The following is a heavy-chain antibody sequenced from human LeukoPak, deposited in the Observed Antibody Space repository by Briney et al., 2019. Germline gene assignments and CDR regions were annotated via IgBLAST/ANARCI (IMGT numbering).Heavy chain of an antibody. CDR1: GASISGYY. J-gene: IGHJ4*02. D-gene: IGHD6-6*01. Sequence: PSETLSLTCTVSGASISGYYWSWIRQPPGKRLEWIGYIISTGTINYNPSLKSRVTISIDTSNNQLSLQLTSVTAADTAVYYCARDKGTSYLSSFDYWGQGTLVTVSS. V-gene: IGHV4-59*01. CDR2: IISTGTI. CDR3: ARDKGTSYLSSFDY.